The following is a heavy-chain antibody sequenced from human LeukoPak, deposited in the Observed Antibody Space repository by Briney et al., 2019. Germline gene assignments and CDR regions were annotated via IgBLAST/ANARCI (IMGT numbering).Heavy chain of an antibody. CDR3: ARDSNFELDY. J-gene: IGHJ4*02. CDR1: GFTFGDYA. D-gene: IGHD3-9*01. V-gene: IGHV3-49*04. Sequence: GGSLRLSCTTSGFTFGDYAMSWVRQAPGKGLEWVGFIRRKDHGGTPEHAASVKGRFTISRDDSKSIAYLQMNSLKTGDTAVYFCARDSNFELDYWGQGTQVTVSS. CDR2: IRRKDHGGTP.